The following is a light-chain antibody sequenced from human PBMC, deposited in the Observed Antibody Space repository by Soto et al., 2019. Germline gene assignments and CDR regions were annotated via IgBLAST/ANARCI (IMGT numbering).Light chain of an antibody. CDR3: QQSYSTPLT. CDR2: AAS. CDR1: QSISSY. J-gene: IGKJ4*01. V-gene: IGKV1-39*01. Sequence: DIQMTQSPSSLSASVGDRVTITCRASQSISSYLNWYQQKPGKAPKLLIYAASSLQSGVPSRFSGSVSGTDFTLTISSLQPEDFATYYSQQSYSTPLTFGGGTKVEIK.